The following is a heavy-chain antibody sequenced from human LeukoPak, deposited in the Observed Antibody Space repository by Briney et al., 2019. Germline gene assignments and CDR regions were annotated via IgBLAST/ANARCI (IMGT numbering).Heavy chain of an antibody. J-gene: IGHJ4*02. CDR1: GYTFTDYY. Sequence: ASVKISCKVSGYTFTDYYMHWVHQAPGKGLEWMGLVDPEDGETIYAEKFQGRVTITADTSTDTAYMELSSLRSEDTAVYYCATGKGATTFDYWGQGTLVTVSS. V-gene: IGHV1-69-2*01. D-gene: IGHD1-26*01. CDR2: VDPEDGET. CDR3: ATGKGATTFDY.